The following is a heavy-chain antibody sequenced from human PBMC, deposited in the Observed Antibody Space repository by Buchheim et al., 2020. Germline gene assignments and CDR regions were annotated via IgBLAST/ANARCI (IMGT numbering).Heavy chain of an antibody. CDR1: GFTFSSYG. Sequence: VQLVESGGGVVQPGRSLRLSCAASGFTFSSYGMHWVRQAPGKGLEWVSYISSSGSTIYYADSVKGRFTISRDNAKNSLYLQMNSLRAEDTAVYYCARGRVYDFWSGYYAETYYFDYWGQGTL. CDR2: ISSSGSTI. D-gene: IGHD3-3*01. V-gene: IGHV3-48*04. CDR3: ARGRVYDFWSGYYAETYYFDY. J-gene: IGHJ4*02.